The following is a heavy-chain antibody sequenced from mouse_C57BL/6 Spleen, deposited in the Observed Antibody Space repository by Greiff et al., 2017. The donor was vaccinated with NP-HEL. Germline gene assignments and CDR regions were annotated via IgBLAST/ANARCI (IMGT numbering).Heavy chain of an antibody. CDR2: IYPGSGST. Sequence: QVQLQQPGAELVKPGASVKMSCKASGYTFTSYWITWVKQRPGQGLEWIGDIYPGSGSTNYNEKFKSKATLTVDTSSSTAYMQLSSQTSEDSAVYYCARRGNYEGYFDYWGQGTTLTVSS. J-gene: IGHJ2*01. CDR3: ARRGNYEGYFDY. CDR1: GYTFTSYW. D-gene: IGHD2-1*01. V-gene: IGHV1-55*01.